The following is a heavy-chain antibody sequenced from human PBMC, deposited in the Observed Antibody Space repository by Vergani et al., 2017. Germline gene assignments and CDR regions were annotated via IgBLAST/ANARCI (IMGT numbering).Heavy chain of an antibody. CDR1: VCSISSYY. V-gene: IGHV4-59*01. CDR3: AKEEGYCSGGSCTYYYGMDV. CDR2: IYYSGST. Sequence: QVQLQESGPGLVKPSETLSLTFTVSVCSISSYYWSWIRQPPGKGLQWIGYIYYSGSTNYNPSLKSRVTISVDTAKNQFSLKLSSVTAADTAVYYCAKEEGYCSGGSCTYYYGMDVWGQGTMVTGSS. D-gene: IGHD2-15*01. J-gene: IGHJ6*02.